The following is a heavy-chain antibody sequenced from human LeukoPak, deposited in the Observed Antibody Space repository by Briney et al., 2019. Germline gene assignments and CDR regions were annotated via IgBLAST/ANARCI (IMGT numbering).Heavy chain of an antibody. CDR2: TYYRSKWYN. Sequence: SQTLSLTCAISVNSVSNNSAAWNWIRQSPSRGLEWLGRTYYRSKWYNDYALSVKSRVTTNPDTSKNQFSLQLNSVTPEDTAVYYCAREYYDSSGYARFDYWGQGTLVTVSS. CDR3: AREYYDSSGYARFDY. CDR1: VNSVSNNSAA. D-gene: IGHD3-22*01. V-gene: IGHV6-1*01. J-gene: IGHJ4*02.